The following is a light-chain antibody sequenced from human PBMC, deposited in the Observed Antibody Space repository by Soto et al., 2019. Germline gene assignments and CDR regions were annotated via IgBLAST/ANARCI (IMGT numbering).Light chain of an antibody. CDR3: QQYGSSPPIT. J-gene: IGKJ5*01. Sequence: EIVLTQSPGTLSLSPGERATLSFRASQSVSSSYLAWYQQKPGQAPRLLIYDASSRATGIPDRFSGSGSGTDFTLTISRLEPEDFAVYYCQQYGSSPPITFGQGTRLEIK. V-gene: IGKV3-20*01. CDR2: DAS. CDR1: QSVSSSY.